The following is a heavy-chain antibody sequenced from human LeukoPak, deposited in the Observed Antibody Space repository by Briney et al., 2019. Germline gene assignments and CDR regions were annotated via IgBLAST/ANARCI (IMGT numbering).Heavy chain of an antibody. V-gene: IGHV1-18*01. Sequence: ASVKVSCKASGYTFTSYGISWVRQAPGQGLEWMGWISSYNGNTKYAQKLQGRVTMTTDTSTSTAYMELRSLRSDDTAVYYCARDLTWRYYDSSGYPDYWGQGTLVTVSS. D-gene: IGHD3-22*01. CDR1: GYTFTSYG. J-gene: IGHJ4*02. CDR2: ISSYNGNT. CDR3: ARDLTWRYYDSSGYPDY.